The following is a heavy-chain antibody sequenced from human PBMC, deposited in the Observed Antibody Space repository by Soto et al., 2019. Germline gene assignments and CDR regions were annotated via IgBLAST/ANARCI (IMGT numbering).Heavy chain of an antibody. Sequence: QVQLVQSGAEVKKPGASVKVSCKVSGYSFTGYFMHWVPQAPGQGLEWMGWINPNSGGRNFAQKFQGRVTMTRDTSITTAYMELSGLTSDDTAFYYCARGRLPLRQRNGGSCYSYFDYWGQGPLVTVSS. CDR1: GYSFTGYF. V-gene: IGHV1-2*02. CDR2: INPNSGGR. J-gene: IGHJ4*02. D-gene: IGHD2-15*01. CDR3: ARGRLPLRQRNGGSCYSYFDY.